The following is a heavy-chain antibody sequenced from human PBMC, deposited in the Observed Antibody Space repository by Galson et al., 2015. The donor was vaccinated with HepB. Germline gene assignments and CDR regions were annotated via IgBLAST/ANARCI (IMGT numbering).Heavy chain of an antibody. CDR1: GGSISSSF. J-gene: IGHJ6*02. Sequence: LTCTVSGGSISSSFWSWIRQPPGKGLEWLGYIYYSGSTSYNPSLKSRVTISVDTSKNQFSLNLSSVTAADTAVYYCASQTYYYSGMDVWGPGTTVTVSS. V-gene: IGHV4-59*01. CDR3: ASQTYYYSGMDV. CDR2: IYYSGST.